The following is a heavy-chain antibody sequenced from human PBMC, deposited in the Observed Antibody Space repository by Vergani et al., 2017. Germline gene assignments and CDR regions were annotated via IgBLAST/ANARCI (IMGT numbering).Heavy chain of an antibody. V-gene: IGHV4-34*01. Sequence: QVQLQQWGAGLLKPSETLSLTCAVYGGYFSGYYWSWIRQPPGKGLEWIGEINHSGSTNYNPSLKSRVTISVDTSKNQFYLKLSSVTAADTAVYYCARVLVVAPDYWGQGTLVTVSS. D-gene: IGHD3-22*01. J-gene: IGHJ4*02. CDR3: ARVLVVAPDY. CDR1: GGYFSGYY. CDR2: INHSGST.